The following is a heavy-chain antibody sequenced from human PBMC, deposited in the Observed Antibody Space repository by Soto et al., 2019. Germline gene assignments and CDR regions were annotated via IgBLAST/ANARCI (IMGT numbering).Heavy chain of an antibody. Sequence: QVQLVQSGAEVKKPGSSVKVSFKASGGTFSSYAISWVRQAPGQGLEWMGGIIPIFGTANYAQKFQGRVTITADKSSSTDYMELSSLRSEDTAVYYCARGGGNYYGSGSYYSYYFDYWGQGTLVTVSS. CDR3: ARGGGNYYGSGSYYSYYFDY. J-gene: IGHJ4*02. CDR1: GGTFSSYA. V-gene: IGHV1-69*06. D-gene: IGHD3-10*01. CDR2: IIPIFGTA.